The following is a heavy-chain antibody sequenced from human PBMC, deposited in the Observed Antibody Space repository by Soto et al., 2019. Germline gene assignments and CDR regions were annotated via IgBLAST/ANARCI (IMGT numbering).Heavy chain of an antibody. D-gene: IGHD3-22*01. Sequence: PSETLSLTCSVSGDSISNLDYFWAWIRQPPGQALEYIGYIYKSATTYYNPSFESRVAISVDTSKSQFSLNVTSVTAADTAVYYCARGHRSYDSSGYYDYWGQGTLVTVSS. V-gene: IGHV4-30-4*02. J-gene: IGHJ4*02. CDR2: IYKSATT. CDR3: ARGHRSYDSSGYYDY. CDR1: GDSISNLDYF.